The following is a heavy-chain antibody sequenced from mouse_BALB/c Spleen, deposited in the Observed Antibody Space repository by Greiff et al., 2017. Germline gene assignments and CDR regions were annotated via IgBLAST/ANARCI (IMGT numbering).Heavy chain of an antibody. CDR2: IYPGNSDT. CDR3: TRGYYGSSYFYFDY. CDR1: GYSFTSYW. J-gene: IGHJ2*01. V-gene: IGHV1-5*01. D-gene: IGHD1-1*01. Sequence: VQLQQSGTVLARPGASVKMSCKASGYSFTSYWMHWVKQRPGQGLEWIGAIYPGNSDTSYNQKFKGKAKLTAVTSASTAYMELSSLTNEDSAVYYCTRGYYGSSYFYFDYWGQGTTLAVSS.